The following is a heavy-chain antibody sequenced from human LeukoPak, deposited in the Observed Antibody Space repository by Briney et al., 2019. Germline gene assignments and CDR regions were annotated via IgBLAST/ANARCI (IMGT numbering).Heavy chain of an antibody. CDR1: GGSFSGYY. V-gene: IGHV4-34*01. J-gene: IGHJ6*02. D-gene: IGHD3-3*01. CDR2: INHSGGT. Sequence: PSETLSLTCAVYGGSFSGYYWSWIRQPPGKGLEWIGEINHSGGTNYNPSLKSRVTISVDTSKNQFSLKLSSVTAADTAVYYCARGVRITIFGVALYYYYGMDVWGQGTTVTVSS. CDR3: ARGVRITIFGVALYYYYGMDV.